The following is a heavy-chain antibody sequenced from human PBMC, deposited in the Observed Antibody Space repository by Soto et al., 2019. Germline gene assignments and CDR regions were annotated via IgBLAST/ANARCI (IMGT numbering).Heavy chain of an antibody. D-gene: IGHD1-26*01. CDR1: GGSINNYY. CDR2: IYYDGRT. CDR3: ARWDEGMDG. J-gene: IGHJ6*03. V-gene: IGHV4-59*01. Sequence: QVQLQQSGPGLVKPSETLSLTCTVSGGSINNYYWVWMRQPPGTGLEWIGHIYYDGRTDHNPSLKSRVAISVDTTKNQLSLKINSVTAADTAVYFWARWDEGMDGWGKGTTVTVSS.